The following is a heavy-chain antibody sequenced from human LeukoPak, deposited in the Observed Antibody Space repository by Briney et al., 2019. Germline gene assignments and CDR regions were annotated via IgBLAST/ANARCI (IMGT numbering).Heavy chain of an antibody. J-gene: IGHJ4*02. V-gene: IGHV4-4*02. Sequence: SGTLSLTCAVSGGSISSSYWWSWVRQPPGKGLEWIGQIYHSGSTNYNPSLKSRVTISVDKSNNQFSLKLSSVTAADTAVYYCARHGRAARLAPALYWGQGTLVTVSS. D-gene: IGHD6-6*01. CDR3: ARHGRAARLAPALY. CDR1: GGSISSSYW. CDR2: IYHSGST.